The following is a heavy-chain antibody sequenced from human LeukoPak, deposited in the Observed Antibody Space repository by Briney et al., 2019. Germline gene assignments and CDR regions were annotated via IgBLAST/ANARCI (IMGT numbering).Heavy chain of an antibody. V-gene: IGHV5-51*01. CDR3: ASNLLSAEPFYFDY. J-gene: IGHJ4*02. CDR2: IYPGDSDT. CDR1: GYIFPTYG. D-gene: IGHD1-26*01. Sequence: GESLKISCKSSGYIFPTYGLGWWRQLPGKGRQWWGIIYPGDSDTRYSPSFQGQVTISADKSISTAYLQWSSLKASDTAMYYCASNLLSAEPFYFDYWGQGTLVTVSS.